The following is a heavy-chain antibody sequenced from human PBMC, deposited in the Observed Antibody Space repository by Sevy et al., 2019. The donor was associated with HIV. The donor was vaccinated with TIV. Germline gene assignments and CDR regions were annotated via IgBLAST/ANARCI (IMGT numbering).Heavy chain of an antibody. V-gene: IGHV3-23*01. D-gene: IGHD3-22*01. Sequence: GGSLRLSCAASGFTFSSYAMSWVRQAPGKGLEWVSAISGSGGSTYYADSVKGRFTISRDNPKNTMYLQMNSLRAEDTEVYYCAKDHVGGEWNYYDSSGYYGCDYYGMDVWGQGTTVTVSS. CDR3: AKDHVGGEWNYYDSSGYYGCDYYGMDV. CDR1: GFTFSSYA. CDR2: ISGSGGST. J-gene: IGHJ6*02.